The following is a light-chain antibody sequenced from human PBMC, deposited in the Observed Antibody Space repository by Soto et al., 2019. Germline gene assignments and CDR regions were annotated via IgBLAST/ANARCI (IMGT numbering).Light chain of an antibody. CDR3: LQDYTYPWT. V-gene: IGKV1-6*01. CDR1: RYIRSD. CDR2: AAS. J-gene: IGKJ1*01. Sequence: GDIVTITCGASRYIRSDLSWYQQRPGKAPRLLISAASILQSGVPSRFSGSGSGTDFTLTISSLQPEDVASYYCLQDYTYPWTFGQGTKVDIK.